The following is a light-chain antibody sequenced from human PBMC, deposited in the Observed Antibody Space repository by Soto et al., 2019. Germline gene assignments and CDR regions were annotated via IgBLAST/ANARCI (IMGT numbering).Light chain of an antibody. CDR2: GAS. CDR3: QQYGSSPFT. J-gene: IGKJ5*01. V-gene: IGKV3-20*01. Sequence: EIVLTQSPGTLSLSPGESATLSCRSRQSVSSFYLAWYQQKPGQAPRLLIYGASSRAIGIPDRFSGSGSGTDFTLTISRLEPEDFAVYYCQQYGSSPFTVGQGTRLEIK. CDR1: QSVSSFY.